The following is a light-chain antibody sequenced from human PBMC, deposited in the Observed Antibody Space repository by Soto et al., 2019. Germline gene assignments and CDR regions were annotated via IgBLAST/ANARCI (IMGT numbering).Light chain of an antibody. CDR1: QSVSSKN. J-gene: IGKJ5*01. CDR3: QQYDNSIT. CDR2: GAS. Sequence: EIVLTQSPGTLSLSPGETATLSCRASQSVSSKNLAWYHQIPGQTPSLLIYGASTRATGIPDRFSGSGSGTDFTLTISRLEPEDVTVYYWQQYDNSITFGQGTRLEIE. V-gene: IGKV3-20*01.